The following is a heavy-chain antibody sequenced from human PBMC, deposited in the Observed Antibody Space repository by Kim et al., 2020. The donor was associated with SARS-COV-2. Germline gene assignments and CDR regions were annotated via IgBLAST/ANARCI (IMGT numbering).Heavy chain of an antibody. D-gene: IGHD6-13*01. V-gene: IGHV1-46*01. CDR3: AREGSSKEFDY. Sequence: YEQSVQGRVTMTRDTSTSTVYMELGSLRSEDTAVYYCAREGSSKEFDYWGQGTLVTVSS. J-gene: IGHJ4*02.